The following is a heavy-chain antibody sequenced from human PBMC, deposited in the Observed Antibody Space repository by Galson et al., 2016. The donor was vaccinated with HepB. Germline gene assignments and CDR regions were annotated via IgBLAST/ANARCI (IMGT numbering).Heavy chain of an antibody. J-gene: IGHJ4*02. CDR1: GFTFDDYA. CDR3: AKDIEAWRIAVTGYFDY. D-gene: IGHD6-19*01. V-gene: IGHV3-9*01. CDR2: ISWRSGSI. Sequence: SLRLSCAASGFTFDDYAMHWVRQAPGKGLEWVSGISWRSGSIAYADSVKGRFTISRGNAKNSLYLHMNSLRPEDTALYYCAKDIEAWRIAVTGYFDYWGQGTLVTVSS.